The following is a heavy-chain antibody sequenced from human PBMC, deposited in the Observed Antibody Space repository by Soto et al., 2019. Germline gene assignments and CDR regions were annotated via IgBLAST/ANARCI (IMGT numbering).Heavy chain of an antibody. Sequence: SVKVSCKASGGTFSSYTISWVLQAPGQGLEWMGRIIPILGIANYAQKFQGRVTMTEDTSTDTAYMELSSLRSEDTAVYYCATFGGYGSSDSPFDYWGQGTLVTVSS. CDR3: ATFGGYGSSDSPFDY. CDR1: GGTFSSYT. V-gene: IGHV1-69*02. J-gene: IGHJ4*02. D-gene: IGHD1-26*01. CDR2: IIPILGIA.